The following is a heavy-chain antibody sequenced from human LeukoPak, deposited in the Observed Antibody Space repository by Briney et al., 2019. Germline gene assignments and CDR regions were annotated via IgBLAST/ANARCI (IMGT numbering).Heavy chain of an antibody. CDR1: GLTFNNYA. Sequence: PGGSLRLSCAASGLTFNNYAMNWVRQAPGKGLDWVAVISYDGTNKYYADSVKGRFTISRDNSKNTLYLQMNSLRAEDTAVYYCAREADGSDYWGQGTLVTVSS. D-gene: IGHD3-10*01. J-gene: IGHJ4*02. V-gene: IGHV3-30-3*01. CDR2: ISYDGTNK. CDR3: AREADGSDY.